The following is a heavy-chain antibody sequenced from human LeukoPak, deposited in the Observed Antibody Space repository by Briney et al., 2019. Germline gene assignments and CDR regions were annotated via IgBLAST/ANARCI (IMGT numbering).Heavy chain of an antibody. CDR2: INHSGST. Sequence: SETLSLTCTVSGDSISSGGYSWSWIRQPPGKGLEWIGEINHSGSTNYNPSLKSRVTISVDTSKNQFSLKLSSVTAADTAVYYCARGRTYYYDSSGSDAFDIWGQGTMVTVSS. CDR1: GDSISSGGYS. D-gene: IGHD3-22*01. V-gene: IGHV4-39*07. CDR3: ARGRTYYYDSSGSDAFDI. J-gene: IGHJ3*02.